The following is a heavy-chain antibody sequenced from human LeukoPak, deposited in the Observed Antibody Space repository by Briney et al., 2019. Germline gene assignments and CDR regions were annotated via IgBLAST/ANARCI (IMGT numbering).Heavy chain of an antibody. D-gene: IGHD2-2*01. Sequence: GGSLRLSCAASGSTFSDFYMNWIRQAPGKGLEWLSSISLSGSTITYAASVKGRVTVSRDNAKSSVFLQMHSLRADDTAVYYCAREASCSSTTCYFDYWGQGTLVTVSS. J-gene: IGHJ4*02. V-gene: IGHV3-11*01. CDR3: AREASCSSTTCYFDY. CDR1: GSTFSDFY. CDR2: ISLSGSTI.